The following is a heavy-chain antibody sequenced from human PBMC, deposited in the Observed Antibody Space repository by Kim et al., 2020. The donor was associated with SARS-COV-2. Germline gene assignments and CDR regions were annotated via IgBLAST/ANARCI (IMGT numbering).Heavy chain of an antibody. D-gene: IGHD5-12*01. J-gene: IGHJ1*01. CDR2: GNT. CDR3: DSDNGDGYHS. Sequence: GNTYSNPSLQSRVTISLDSSRNQFSLKLTSVTAADTAVYYCDSDNGDGYHSWGRGTLVTVSS. V-gene: IGHV4-30-2*04.